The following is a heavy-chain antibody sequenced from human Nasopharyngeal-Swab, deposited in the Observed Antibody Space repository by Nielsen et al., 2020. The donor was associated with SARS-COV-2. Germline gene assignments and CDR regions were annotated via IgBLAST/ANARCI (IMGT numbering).Heavy chain of an antibody. J-gene: IGHJ4*02. CDR2: INHSGST. CDR3: ARVWAIGTPKLYYFDY. V-gene: IGHV4-34*01. Sequence: WIRQPPGKGLEWIGEINHSGSTNYNPSLKSRVTISVDTSKNQFSLKLSSVTAADTAVYYCARVWAIGTPKLYYFDYWGQGTRVTVSS. D-gene: IGHD1-1*01.